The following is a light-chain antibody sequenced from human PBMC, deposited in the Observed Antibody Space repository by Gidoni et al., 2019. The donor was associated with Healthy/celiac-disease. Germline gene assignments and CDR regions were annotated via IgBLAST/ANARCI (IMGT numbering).Light chain of an antibody. Sequence: EIVLTQSPATLSLSPGERATLSCRASQSVSSYLAWYQQKPGQAPRLLIYAASNRATGIPAGFSGSGSGTDFTLTISSLEPEDFAVYYCQQRSNWPPITFGQGTRLEIK. CDR3: QQRSNWPPIT. CDR2: AAS. J-gene: IGKJ5*01. CDR1: QSVSSY. V-gene: IGKV3-11*01.